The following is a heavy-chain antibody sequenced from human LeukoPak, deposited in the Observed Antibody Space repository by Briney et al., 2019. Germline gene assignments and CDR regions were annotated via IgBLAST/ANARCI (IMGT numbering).Heavy chain of an antibody. D-gene: IGHD1-26*01. CDR2: IYTTGAT. CDR1: SGSINSYY. V-gene: IGHV4-4*07. CDR3: GRQGYTASYYFLDF. Sequence: SETLSLTCTVSSGSINSYYWGWVRQPPGKGLEWIGRIYTTGATHYNPSLKSRVTMSIDTSTNQFSLNLRSMTAADTAVYYCGRQGYTASYYFLDFWSQGTLVAVS. J-gene: IGHJ4*02.